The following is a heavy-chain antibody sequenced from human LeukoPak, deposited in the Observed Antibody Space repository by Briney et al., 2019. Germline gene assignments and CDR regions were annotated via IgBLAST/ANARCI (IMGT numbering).Heavy chain of an antibody. Sequence: GGSLRLSCAASGVTFSTYSMNWVRQAPGKGLEWVSSISGRGRDIFYADSVKGRFTISRDNAKNSLYLHMNSLRAEYTAVYYCARELTAAAGLDYWGQGTLVTVSS. V-gene: IGHV3-21*01. J-gene: IGHJ4*02. CDR1: GVTFSTYS. CDR2: ISGRGRDI. CDR3: ARELTAAAGLDY. D-gene: IGHD6-13*01.